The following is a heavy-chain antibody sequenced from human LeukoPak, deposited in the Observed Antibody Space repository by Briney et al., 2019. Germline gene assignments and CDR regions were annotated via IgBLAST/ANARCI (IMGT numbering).Heavy chain of an antibody. J-gene: IGHJ5*02. V-gene: IGHV4-59*01. D-gene: IGHD3-16*01. CDR3: ARLGVGNWFDP. CDR2: THYSGGT. Sequence: SETLSLTCTDSGGSISSYYWSWIRQPPGKGLEWIGYTHYSGGTNYNPSLKSRVTTSVDTSKNHFSLNLSSVTAADTAVYYCARLGVGNWFDPWGQGTLVTVSS. CDR1: GGSISSYY.